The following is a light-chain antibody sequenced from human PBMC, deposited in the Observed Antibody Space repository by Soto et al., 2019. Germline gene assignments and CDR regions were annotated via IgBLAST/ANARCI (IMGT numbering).Light chain of an antibody. J-gene: IGLJ1*01. Sequence: QSALTQPASVSGSPGQSIAISCTGTSSDVGSYNSVSWYQQHPGKAPKLMIYEGSKRPSGVSDRFSGSKSGNTASLTISGLQAEDEADYYCCSYTSSSTYVFGTGTKLTVL. CDR2: EGS. CDR3: CSYTSSSTYV. CDR1: SSDVGSYNS. V-gene: IGLV2-14*02.